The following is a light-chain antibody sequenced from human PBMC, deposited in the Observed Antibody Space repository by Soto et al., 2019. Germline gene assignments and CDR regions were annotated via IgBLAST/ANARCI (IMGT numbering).Light chain of an antibody. V-gene: IGKV3-15*01. Sequence: EVVMTQSPANLSVSPGERATLSCRASQSVSSNLAWYQQKPGQAPRLLIYGASTRATGIPASFSGSGSGTEFTLTISSLQSEDFVLYYCQQYNNWPYTFGQGTKLGIK. CDR2: GAS. CDR1: QSVSSN. CDR3: QQYNNWPYT. J-gene: IGKJ2*01.